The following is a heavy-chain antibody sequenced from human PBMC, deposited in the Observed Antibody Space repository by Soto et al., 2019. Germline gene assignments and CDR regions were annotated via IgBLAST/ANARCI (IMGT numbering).Heavy chain of an antibody. CDR1: GFTFSSYA. J-gene: IGHJ6*02. CDR3: ARDLSSITIFGVVIELYYYYGMDV. Sequence: GGSLRLSCAASGFTFSSYAMHWVRQAPGKGLEWVAVISYDGSNKYYADSVKGRFTISRDNSKNTLYLQMNSLRAEDTAVYYCARDLSSITIFGVVIELYYYYGMDVWGQGTTVTVSS. D-gene: IGHD3-3*01. V-gene: IGHV3-30-3*01. CDR2: ISYDGSNK.